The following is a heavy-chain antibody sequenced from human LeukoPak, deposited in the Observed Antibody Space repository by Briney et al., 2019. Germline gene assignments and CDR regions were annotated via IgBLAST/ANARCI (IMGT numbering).Heavy chain of an antibody. D-gene: IGHD7-27*01. CDR3: ARGPPNWGYDY. Sequence: ASVKVSCMASGYTFTSYDFNWVRQATGQRPEWMGWMSPNSGDTGYAQKFQDRVTMTGNTSISTAYMELSSLRSDDTAVYYCARGPPNWGYDYWGPGTLVTVSS. V-gene: IGHV1-8*01. CDR1: GYTFTSYD. CDR2: MSPNSGDT. J-gene: IGHJ4*02.